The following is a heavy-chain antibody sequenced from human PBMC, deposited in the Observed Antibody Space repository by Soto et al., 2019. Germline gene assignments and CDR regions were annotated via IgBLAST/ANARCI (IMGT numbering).Heavy chain of an antibody. V-gene: IGHV1-18*01. CDR1: GYTFTSYG. J-gene: IGHJ3*02. CDR3: ARVVRYCSGGSCYSFAFAI. CDR2: ISAYNGNT. Sequence: ASVKVSCKASGYTFTSYGISWVRQAPGQGLEWMGWISAYNGNTNYAQKLQGRVTMTTDTSTSTAYMELRSLRSDDTAVYYCARVVRYCSGGSCYSFAFAIWGQGTMVTVSS. D-gene: IGHD2-15*01.